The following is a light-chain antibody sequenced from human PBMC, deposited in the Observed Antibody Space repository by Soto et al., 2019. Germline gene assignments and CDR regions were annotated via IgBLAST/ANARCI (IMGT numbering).Light chain of an antibody. Sequence: DIVMTQSPDSLAVSLGERATINCKSSQSVLYSSNNKNYLAWYQQKPGQPPKLLIYWASTRESGVPDRFSGSGSGTDFTLSIRTLQAEDVAVYHCQQYFTSPQTFCQGTKVEIK. V-gene: IGKV4-1*01. CDR1: QSVLYSSNNKNY. CDR3: QQYFTSPQT. CDR2: WAS. J-gene: IGKJ1*01.